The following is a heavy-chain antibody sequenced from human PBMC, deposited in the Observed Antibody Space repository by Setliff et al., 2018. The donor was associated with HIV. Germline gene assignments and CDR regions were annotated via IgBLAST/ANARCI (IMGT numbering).Heavy chain of an antibody. J-gene: IGHJ3*01. CDR3: ARPRVFDSFDV. V-gene: IGHV1-2*06. Sequence: GASVKVSCKLSGYTLTELSMHWVRQAPGEGLEWIGRISPNNGAAEYAPKFQGRVIMTLDTSISTAYLEIPRLTSDDAAVYYCARPRVFDSFDVWGQGTMVTVSS. CDR1: GYTLTELS. CDR2: ISPNNGAA.